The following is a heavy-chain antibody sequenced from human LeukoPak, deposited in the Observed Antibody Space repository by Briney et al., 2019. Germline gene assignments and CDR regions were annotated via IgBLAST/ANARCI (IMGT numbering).Heavy chain of an antibody. J-gene: IGHJ3*02. V-gene: IGHV3-53*01. CDR2: IYGGGST. D-gene: IGHD4-11*01. Sequence: GGSLRLSCAATGLSVSSNFMSWVRQAPGKGLEWVSVIYGGGSTYYADSVKGRFTISRDTPKNTLYLQMNSLRAEDAAVYYCANEYSKGDIWGQGTMVTVS. CDR1: GLSVSSNF. CDR3: ANEYSKGDI.